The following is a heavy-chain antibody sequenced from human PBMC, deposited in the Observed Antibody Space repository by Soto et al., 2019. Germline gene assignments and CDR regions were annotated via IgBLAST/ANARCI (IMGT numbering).Heavy chain of an antibody. CDR3: ARGTFESEDYYYGMDV. D-gene: IGHD1-1*01. V-gene: IGHV3-13*05. CDR2: IGTAGDP. CDR1: GFTFSSYD. J-gene: IGHJ6*02. Sequence: GGSLRLSCAASGFTFSSYDMHWVRQATGKGLEWVSAIGTAGDPYYPGSVKGRFTISRENAKNSLYLQMNSLGAGDTAVYYCARGTFESEDYYYGMDVWGQGTTVTVSS.